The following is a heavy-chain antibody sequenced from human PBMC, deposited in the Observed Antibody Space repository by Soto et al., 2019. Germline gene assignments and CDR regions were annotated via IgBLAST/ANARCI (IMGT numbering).Heavy chain of an antibody. CDR3: ASPVGGLGDNYGMDV. V-gene: IGHV1-69*13. D-gene: IGHD3-16*01. CDR2: IIPIFGTA. Sequence: SVKVSCKASGGTFSSYAISWVRQAPGQGLEWMGGIIPIFGTANYAQKFQGRVTITADESTSTAYMELSSLRSEDTAVYYCASPVGGLGDNYGMDVWGQGTPVTVYS. CDR1: GGTFSSYA. J-gene: IGHJ6*02.